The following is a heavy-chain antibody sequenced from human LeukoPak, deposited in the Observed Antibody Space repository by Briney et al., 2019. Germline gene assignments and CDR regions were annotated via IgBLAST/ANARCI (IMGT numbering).Heavy chain of an antibody. CDR1: GGSFSGYY. Sequence: SETLSLTCAVYGGSFSGYYWSWIRQPPGKGLEWIGEINHSGSTNYNPSLKSRVTISVDTSKNQFSLKLSSVTAADTAVYYCASQAENDAFDIWGRGTMVTVSS. CDR2: INHSGST. J-gene: IGHJ3*02. V-gene: IGHV4-34*01. CDR3: ASQAENDAFDI.